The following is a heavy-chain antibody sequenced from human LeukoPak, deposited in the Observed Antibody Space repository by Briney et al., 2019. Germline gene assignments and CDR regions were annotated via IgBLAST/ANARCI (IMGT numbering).Heavy chain of an antibody. CDR2: INPNSGGT. Sequence: ASVKVSCKASGYTFTGYYMHWVRQAPGQGLEWMGWINPNSGGTNYAQKFQGRVAMTRDTSISTGYMELSRLRSDDTAVYYCAREPLGYCSSTSCSNGFDFWGEGTLVTVSS. V-gene: IGHV1-2*02. J-gene: IGHJ4*02. CDR1: GYTFTGYY. D-gene: IGHD2-2*01. CDR3: AREPLGYCSSTSCSNGFDF.